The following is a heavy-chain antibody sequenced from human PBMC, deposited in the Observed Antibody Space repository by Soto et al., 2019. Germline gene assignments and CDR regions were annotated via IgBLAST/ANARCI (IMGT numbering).Heavy chain of an antibody. D-gene: IGHD5-12*01. V-gene: IGHV1-69*02. CDR2: IIPILGIA. CDR1: GGTLSSYT. J-gene: IGHJ3*02. Sequence: ASVKVSCKASGGTLSSYTVSWVRQAPGQGLEWMGRIIPILGIANYAQKFQGRVTITADKSTSTAYMELSSLRSEDTAVYYCARGKPRGYSGYDAFDIWGQGTMLTVSS. CDR3: ARGKPRGYSGYDAFDI.